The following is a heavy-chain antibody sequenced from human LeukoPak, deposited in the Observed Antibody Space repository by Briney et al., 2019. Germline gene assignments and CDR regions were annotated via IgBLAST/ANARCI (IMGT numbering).Heavy chain of an antibody. CDR1: GYTFTNYG. CDR3: ARGGGYCSSTSCYTGIIRGWFDP. D-gene: IGHD2-2*02. V-gene: IGHV1-18*01. CDR2: ISAYNGNT. J-gene: IGHJ5*02. Sequence: ASVKVSCKASGYTFTNYGISWVRQAPGQGLEWMGWISAYNGNTNYARKLQGRVTMTTDTSTSTAYMELRSLRSDDTAVYYCARGGGYCSSTSCYTGIIRGWFDPWGQGTLVTVSS.